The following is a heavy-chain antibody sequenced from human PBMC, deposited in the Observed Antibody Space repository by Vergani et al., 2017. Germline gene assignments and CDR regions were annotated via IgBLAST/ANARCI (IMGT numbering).Heavy chain of an antibody. CDR2: LNPTTGHT. D-gene: IGHD2-21*01. Sequence: QVQLVQSGAEVKKLGASVTVSCTASGYIFKNYYIHWLRQAPGQAFEWMGILNPTTGHTTSAQKFMGRVDMTRDPSTDTSTRTVKMTLSSLRSEDTAVYYCARSIGDCAGATYQAYYFDRWGQGTQVTVSS. CDR1: GYIFKNYY. CDR3: ARSIGDCAGATYQAYYFDR. V-gene: IGHV1-46*02. J-gene: IGHJ5*02.